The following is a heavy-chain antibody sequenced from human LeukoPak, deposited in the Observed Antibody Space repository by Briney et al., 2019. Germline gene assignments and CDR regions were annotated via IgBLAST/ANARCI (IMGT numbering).Heavy chain of an antibody. D-gene: IGHD3-22*01. Sequence: PGGSLRLSCAASGLTVSSNCMSWVRQAPGKGLEWVSLIYSGGSTYYTDSVKGRFTISRDNSKNTLYLQMNSLRAEDTAVYYCAREKYYYDTTYYYVKYFDYWGQGTLVTVSS. CDR3: AREKYYYDTTYYYVKYFDY. J-gene: IGHJ4*02. CDR1: GLTVSSNC. CDR2: IYSGGST. V-gene: IGHV3-53*01.